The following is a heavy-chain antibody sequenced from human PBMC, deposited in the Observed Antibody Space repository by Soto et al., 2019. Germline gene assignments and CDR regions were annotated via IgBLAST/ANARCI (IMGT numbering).Heavy chain of an antibody. CDR1: GGAFSGYY. CDR2: KAHGGST. D-gene: IGHD3-16*02. J-gene: IGHJ6*03. CDR3: ARGHIVSSNFYFMEV. Sequence: QVQLQQWGAGMLKPSETLSLTCAVYGGAFSGYYWTWVRQTPGKGLEWIGEKAHGGSTTYNPSLQSRASISLDLVRVQVSLPLASVTAADSATYYWARGHIVSSNFYFMEVWGKGTTVTVSS. V-gene: IGHV4-34*02.